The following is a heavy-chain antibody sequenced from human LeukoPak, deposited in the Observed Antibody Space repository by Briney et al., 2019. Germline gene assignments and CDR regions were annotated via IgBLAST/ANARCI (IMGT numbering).Heavy chain of an antibody. D-gene: IGHD1-26*01. CDR3: ARAGRIAEAISYAFDL. J-gene: IGHJ3*01. CDR1: GFTFSNYW. V-gene: IGHV3-74*01. CDR2: VKSDGSST. Sequence: GSLRLSCAASGFTFSNYWMHWVRQAPGKGLVWVSLVKSDGSSTNYADSVKGRFTISRDNAKNTLFLQMNSLRVEDTAVYYCARAGRIAEAISYAFDLWGQGTTVTVS.